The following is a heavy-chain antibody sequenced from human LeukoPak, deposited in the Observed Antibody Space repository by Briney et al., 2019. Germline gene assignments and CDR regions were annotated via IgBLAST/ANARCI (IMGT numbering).Heavy chain of an antibody. V-gene: IGHV3-43D*03. D-gene: IGHD5-24*01. CDR1: GFTFDDYA. CDR2: ISWDGGST. Sequence: PGGSLRLSCAASGFTFDDYAMHWVRQAPGKGLEWVSLISWDGGSTYYADSVKGRFTISRDNSKNSLYLQMNSLRAEDTALYHCARGGDGYNQDYWGQGTLVTVSS. J-gene: IGHJ4*02. CDR3: ARGGDGYNQDY.